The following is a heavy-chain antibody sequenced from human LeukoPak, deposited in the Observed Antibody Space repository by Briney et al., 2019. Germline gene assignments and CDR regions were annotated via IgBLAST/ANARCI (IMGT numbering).Heavy chain of an antibody. CDR1: GLTLSHYY. V-gene: IGHV3-21*01. J-gene: IGHJ3*02. D-gene: IGHD3-9*01. Sequence: GGSLRLSCAASGLTLSHYYMTWVRQAPGKGLEWVPSISSSSSYIYYADSVKGRFTISRDNAKNSLYLQMNSLRAEDTAVYYCARDGLILTGYSTNAFDIWGQGTMVTVSS. CDR2: ISSSSSYI. CDR3: ARDGLILTGYSTNAFDI.